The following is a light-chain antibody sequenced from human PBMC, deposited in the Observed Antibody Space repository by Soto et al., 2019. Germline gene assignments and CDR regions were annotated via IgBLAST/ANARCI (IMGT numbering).Light chain of an antibody. CDR2: DAS. V-gene: IGKV1-5*01. Sequence: EIQMTQSPSTLSASVGDRVTITCRASQSISSWLTWYQQKPGKAPKLLIYDASSLESGVPSRFSGSGSGTEFTLTISSLQPDDFATYYCQQYNSYPWTFGQGTMVDIK. J-gene: IGKJ1*01. CDR3: QQYNSYPWT. CDR1: QSISSW.